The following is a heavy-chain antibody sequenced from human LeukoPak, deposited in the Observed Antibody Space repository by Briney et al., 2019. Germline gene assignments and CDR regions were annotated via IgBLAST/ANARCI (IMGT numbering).Heavy chain of an antibody. Sequence: GGSLTLSCQASGFTFYMYAMSWVRQAPGKGLEWVASMCGTAGCTFYPDSVKGRFTISRDNSKNVLYLRMNSLTAEDTAIYYCAKDRPNFHENSGHYYRRDGDSWGQGTLVTVYS. J-gene: IGHJ5*01. D-gene: IGHD3-22*01. CDR3: AKDRPNFHENSGHYYRRDGDS. CDR2: MCGTAGCT. CDR1: GFTFYMYA. V-gene: IGHV3-23*01.